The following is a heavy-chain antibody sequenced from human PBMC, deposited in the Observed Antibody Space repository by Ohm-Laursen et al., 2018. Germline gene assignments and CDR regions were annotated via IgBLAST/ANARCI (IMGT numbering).Heavy chain of an antibody. CDR3: ARTYSYDGSGYRWNDQ. CDR1: GFTFSDYW. J-gene: IGHJ4*02. Sequence: GSLRLSCAASGFTFSDYWMTWVRLPPGKGLEWVANIKDDGSEKNYVDSVRGRFTISRDNANNSLYLQMSTLRADDTAVYYCARTYSYDGSGYRWNDQWGQGTPVTVSA. V-gene: IGHV3-7*01. CDR2: IKDDGSEK. D-gene: IGHD3-22*01.